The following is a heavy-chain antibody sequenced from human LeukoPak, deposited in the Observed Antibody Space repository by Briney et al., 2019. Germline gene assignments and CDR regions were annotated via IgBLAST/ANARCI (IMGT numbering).Heavy chain of an antibody. V-gene: IGHV4-61*02. D-gene: IGHD3-22*01. J-gene: IGHJ4*02. CDR3: ARGGTNDYYDSSAYYNV. Sequence: SETLSLTCTVSGGSISSGSYFWSWIRQPAGKGLEWIGRLYTSGSSNYNPSLKSRVTISADTSKNQFSLKLSSVTAADTAVYYCARGGTNDYYDSSAYYNVWGQGTLVTVSS. CDR1: GGSISSGSYF. CDR2: LYTSGSS.